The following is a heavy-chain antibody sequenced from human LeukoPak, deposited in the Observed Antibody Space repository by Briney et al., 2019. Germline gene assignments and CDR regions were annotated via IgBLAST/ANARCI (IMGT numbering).Heavy chain of an antibody. V-gene: IGHV4-39*07. D-gene: IGHD6-13*01. CDR3: ARGISQQSGLFDY. J-gene: IGHJ4*02. CDR2: IYYSGST. Sequence: SETLSLTCTVSGGSISSSSYFWGWIRQPPGKGLEWIGSIYYSGSTYCNPSLKSRVTVSVDTSKNQFSLKVRSVTAADTAVYYCARGISQQSGLFDYWGQGTLVTVSS. CDR1: GGSISSSSYF.